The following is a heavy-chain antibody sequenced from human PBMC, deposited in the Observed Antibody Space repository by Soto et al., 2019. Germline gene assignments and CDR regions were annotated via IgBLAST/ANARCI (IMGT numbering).Heavy chain of an antibody. J-gene: IGHJ4*02. CDR3: AKENYYGSGSPTIFDY. CDR1: GFTFSSYA. Sequence: PGGSLRLSCAASGFTFSSYAMSWVRQTPGKGLEWASAISGSGGSTYYADSVKGRFTISRDNSKNTLYLQMNSLRAEDTAVYYCAKENYYGSGSPTIFDYWGQGTLVSVSA. CDR2: ISGSGGST. D-gene: IGHD3-10*01. V-gene: IGHV3-23*01.